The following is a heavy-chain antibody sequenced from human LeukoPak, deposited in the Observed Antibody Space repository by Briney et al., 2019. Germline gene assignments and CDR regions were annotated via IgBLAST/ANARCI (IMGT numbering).Heavy chain of an antibody. V-gene: IGHV1-2*02. J-gene: IGHJ4*02. D-gene: IGHD2-8*02. Sequence: ASVKVSCKTSGYTFTGHYVHWVRQAPGQGLEWMGWINPNSGGTNYAQKFQGRVTMTRDTSISTAYMELTSLISADTAVYYCARDHVPLVATTPNNFEYWGQGTLVTVSS. CDR2: INPNSGGT. CDR1: GYTFTGHY. CDR3: ARDHVPLVATTPNNFEY.